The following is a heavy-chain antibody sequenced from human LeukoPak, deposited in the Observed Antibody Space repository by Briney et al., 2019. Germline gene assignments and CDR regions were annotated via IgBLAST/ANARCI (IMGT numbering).Heavy chain of an antibody. CDR2: IYTSGST. Sequence: SETLSLTCTVSGGSISSYYWSWIRQPAGKGLEWIGRIYTSGSTNYNPSLKSRVTMSVDTSKNQFSLKLSSVTAADTAVYYCARIMAAAGHYYYYMDVWGKGTTVTVSS. CDR3: ARIMAAAGHYYYYMDV. V-gene: IGHV4-4*07. J-gene: IGHJ6*03. CDR1: GGSISSYY. D-gene: IGHD6-13*01.